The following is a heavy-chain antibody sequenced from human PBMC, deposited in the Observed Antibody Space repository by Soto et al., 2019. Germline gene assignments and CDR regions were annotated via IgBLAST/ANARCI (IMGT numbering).Heavy chain of an antibody. Sequence: QVQLVESGGGVVQPGRSLRLSCAASGFTFSSYAMHWVRQAPGKGLEWVAVISYDGSNKYYADSVKGRFTISRDNSKNTLYLQMNSLRAEDTAVYYCAKAGYSSSWYRGNWFDPWGQGTLVTVSS. CDR2: ISYDGSNK. D-gene: IGHD6-13*01. CDR3: AKAGYSSSWYRGNWFDP. J-gene: IGHJ5*02. CDR1: GFTFSSYA. V-gene: IGHV3-30-3*01.